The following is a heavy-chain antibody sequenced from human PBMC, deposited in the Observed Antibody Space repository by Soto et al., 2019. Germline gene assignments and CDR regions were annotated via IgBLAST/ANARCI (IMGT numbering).Heavy chain of an antibody. D-gene: IGHD6-13*01. J-gene: IGHJ4*02. CDR1: GGSISSRSYY. CDR3: ARHKDTSSRYLLPDF. CDR2: IYYSGNA. Sequence: SETLSLTCTVSGGSISSRSYYFFCIRQPPGKGLEWIGSIYYSGNAYYNPSLKSRVAVSVDTSKNQFSLKVTSVTATDTAVYYCARHKDTSSRYLLPDFWGQGTLVTVSS. V-gene: IGHV4-39*01.